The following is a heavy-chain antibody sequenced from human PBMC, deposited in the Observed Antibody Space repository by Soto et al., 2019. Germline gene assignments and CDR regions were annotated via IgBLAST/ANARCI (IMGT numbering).Heavy chain of an antibody. CDR1: GYTFTSHA. D-gene: IGHD6-19*01. V-gene: IGHV1-3*01. CDR2: INAGNGNT. J-gene: IGHJ6*02. Sequence: ASVTVSCKASGYTFTSHAIHWVRQAPGQRLEWMGWINAGNGNTKYSQKFQGRVTITRDTSASTAYMELTSLRSEDTAVYYCARIPGSGGMDVWGQGTTVTVSS. CDR3: ARIPGSGGMDV.